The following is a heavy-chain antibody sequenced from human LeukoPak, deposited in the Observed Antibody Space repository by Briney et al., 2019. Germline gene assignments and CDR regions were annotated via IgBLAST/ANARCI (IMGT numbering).Heavy chain of an antibody. CDR1: GGSISSDY. D-gene: IGHD3-9*01. Sequence: MTSETLSLTCTVSGGSISSDYWSWIRQPPGKGLEWIGYIYYSGSTNYNPSLKSRVTMSVDTSKNQFSLKLSSVTAADTAVYYCARVDILTGYYVMTLDYWGQGTLVTVSS. J-gene: IGHJ4*02. CDR3: ARVDILTGYYVMTLDY. CDR2: IYYSGST. V-gene: IGHV4-59*01.